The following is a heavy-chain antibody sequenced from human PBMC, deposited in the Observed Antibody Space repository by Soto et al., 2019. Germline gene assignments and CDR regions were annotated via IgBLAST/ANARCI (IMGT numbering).Heavy chain of an antibody. Sequence: EVQLLESGGGLVQPGGSLRLSCAASGFTFSSYAMSWVRQAPGKGLEWVSAISGSGGSTYYADSVKGRFTISRDNSKNALYLQMNCLRAEDTAVYYCAKFLLDYGSGTRFDYWGQGTLVTVSS. CDR3: AKFLLDYGSGTRFDY. D-gene: IGHD3-10*01. J-gene: IGHJ4*02. V-gene: IGHV3-23*01. CDR1: GFTFSSYA. CDR2: ISGSGGST.